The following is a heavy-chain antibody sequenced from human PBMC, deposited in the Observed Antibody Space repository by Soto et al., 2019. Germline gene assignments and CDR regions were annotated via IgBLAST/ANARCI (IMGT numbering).Heavy chain of an antibody. V-gene: IGHV3-48*02. D-gene: IGHD1-1*01. Sequence: EVQLVESGGGLVQPGGSLRLSCAASGFTFSIYSMNWVRQAPGKGLEWLAYISGSGSPTSYADSVKGRFIISRDNAKNSLFLQMISLRDEDTAVYYCARDFNWSFYYWGQGALVTVSS. J-gene: IGHJ4*02. CDR1: GFTFSIYS. CDR2: ISGSGSPT. CDR3: ARDFNWSFYY.